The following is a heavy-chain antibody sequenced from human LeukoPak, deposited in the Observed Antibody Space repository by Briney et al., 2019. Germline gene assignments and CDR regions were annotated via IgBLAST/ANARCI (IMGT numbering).Heavy chain of an antibody. CDR1: GFTFSSYA. Sequence: GGSLRLSCAASGFTFSSYAMHWVRQAPGKGLEWVAVISYDGSNKYYADSVKGRFTISRDNSKNTLYVQMNSLRAEDTAVYYCFAGYYDSSGSYFDYWGQGTLVTVSS. CDR3: FAGYYDSSGSYFDY. V-gene: IGHV3-30-3*01. J-gene: IGHJ4*02. CDR2: ISYDGSNK. D-gene: IGHD3-22*01.